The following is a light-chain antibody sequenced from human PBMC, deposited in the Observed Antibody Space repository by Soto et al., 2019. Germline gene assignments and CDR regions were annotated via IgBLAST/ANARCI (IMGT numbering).Light chain of an antibody. Sequence: QSALTQPASVSGSPGQSITIPCTGTSSDVGGYNYVSWYQQHPDKAPKLMIYDVSNRPSGVSYRFSGSKSGNTASLTISGLQAEDAADYYCISYTPSSTYVFGTGTKLTVL. CDR1: SSDVGGYNY. V-gene: IGLV2-14*01. CDR3: ISYTPSSTYV. CDR2: DVS. J-gene: IGLJ1*01.